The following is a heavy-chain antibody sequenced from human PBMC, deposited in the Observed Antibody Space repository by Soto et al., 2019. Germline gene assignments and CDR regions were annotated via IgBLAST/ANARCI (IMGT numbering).Heavy chain of an antibody. V-gene: IGHV3-30-3*01. CDR1: GFTFSSYV. CDR2: ISYDGSNK. J-gene: IGHJ4*02. D-gene: IGHD2-15*01. Sequence: QVQLVESGGGVVQPGRSLRLSCAASGFTFSSYVMHWVRQAPGKGLEWVAVISYDGSNKYYADSVKGRFTISRDNSKNTLYLQMNGLRAEDTAVYYCPSPIPCSGGRCYHPGGQGTQVSVSS. CDR3: PSPIPCSGGRCYHP.